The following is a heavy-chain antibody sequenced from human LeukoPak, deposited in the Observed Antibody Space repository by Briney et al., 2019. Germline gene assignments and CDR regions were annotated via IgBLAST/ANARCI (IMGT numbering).Heavy chain of an antibody. J-gene: IGHJ3*02. Sequence: GGSLSLSCAASGFTFSSYGMHWVRQAPGKGLEWVAVISYDGSNKYYADSVKGRFTISRDNSKNTLYLQMNSLRAEDTAVYYCAKDLSSGWYLDAFDIWGQGTMVTVSS. CDR2: ISYDGSNK. CDR3: AKDLSSGWYLDAFDI. D-gene: IGHD6-19*01. CDR1: GFTFSSYG. V-gene: IGHV3-30*18.